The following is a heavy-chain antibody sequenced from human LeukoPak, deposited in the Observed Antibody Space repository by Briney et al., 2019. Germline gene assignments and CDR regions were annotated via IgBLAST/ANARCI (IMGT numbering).Heavy chain of an antibody. CDR2: SFHVGSP. CDR1: HYSIRSVYY. Sequence: SETLSLTCSVSHYSIRSVYYWGWVRQSPGIGLGWIGTSFHVGSPYINPSLKSRVTISVDKSKNQFSLKLSSVTAAVTAVYYFARAGIATAGSYYYYYYMDVWGKGTTVTGSS. J-gene: IGHJ6*03. CDR3: ARAGIATAGSYYYYYYMDV. D-gene: IGHD6-13*01. V-gene: IGHV4-38-2*02.